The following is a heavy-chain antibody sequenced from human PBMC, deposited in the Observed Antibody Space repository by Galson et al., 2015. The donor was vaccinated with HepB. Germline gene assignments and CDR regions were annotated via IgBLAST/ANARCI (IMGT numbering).Heavy chain of an antibody. J-gene: IGHJ5*02. CDR3: ARDQLLGYCSGGSCYVEDWFDP. CDR2: IYYSGST. D-gene: IGHD2-15*01. Sequence: TLSLTCTVSGGSISSGGYYWSWIRQHPGKGLEWIGYIYYSGSTYYNLSLKSRVTISVDTSKNQFSLKLSSVTAADTAVYYCARDQLLGYCSGGSCYVEDWFDPWGQGTLVTVSS. CDR1: GGSISSGGYY. V-gene: IGHV4-31*03.